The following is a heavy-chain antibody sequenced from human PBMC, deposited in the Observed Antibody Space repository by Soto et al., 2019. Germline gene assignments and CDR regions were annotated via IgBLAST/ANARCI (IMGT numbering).Heavy chain of an antibody. Sequence: LRLSCAASGFSFRSYGMHWVRQAPGKGLEWVAVIWYDGNKKYYGDSVRGRFTISRDNSQNTLYLEMNSLRAEDTAVYYCVVDTTGLLDYWGQGTLVTVSS. CDR3: VVDTTGLLDY. CDR2: IWYDGNKK. CDR1: GFSFRSYG. J-gene: IGHJ4*02. D-gene: IGHD5-18*01. V-gene: IGHV3-33*03.